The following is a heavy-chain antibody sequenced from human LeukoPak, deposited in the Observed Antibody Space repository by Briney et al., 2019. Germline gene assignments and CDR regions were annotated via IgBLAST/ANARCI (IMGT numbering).Heavy chain of an antibody. CDR3: ARPNHAISIAADRTLDY. Sequence: ASVKVSCKASGYTFTGYYMHWVRQAPGQGLEWVGWISPNSGGTNYAQKFQGRVTMTRDTSISTAYMELSRLRSDDTAVYYCARPNHAISIAADRTLDYWGQGTLVTVSS. V-gene: IGHV1-2*02. D-gene: IGHD6-13*01. CDR2: ISPNSGGT. CDR1: GYTFTGYY. J-gene: IGHJ4*02.